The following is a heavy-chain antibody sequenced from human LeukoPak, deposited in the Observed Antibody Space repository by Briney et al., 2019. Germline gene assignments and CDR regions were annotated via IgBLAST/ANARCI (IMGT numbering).Heavy chain of an antibody. Sequence: GGSLRLSCAVSGFTFSAYSMNWVRQAPGKGLEWISSISDDSSHIYYADSVKGRFAISRDNAKNSVYLQMNSLRAEDTAVYYCAKAGVTMIEGDAFDIWGQGTMVTVSS. D-gene: IGHD3-22*01. CDR1: GFTFSAYS. V-gene: IGHV3-21*04. CDR3: AKAGVTMIEGDAFDI. J-gene: IGHJ3*02. CDR2: ISDDSSHI.